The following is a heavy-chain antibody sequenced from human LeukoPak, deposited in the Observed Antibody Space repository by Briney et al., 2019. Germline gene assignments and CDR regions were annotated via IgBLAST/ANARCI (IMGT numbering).Heavy chain of an antibody. D-gene: IGHD6-6*01. Sequence: GGSLRLSCTASGFSFSGHWMHWARQLPGEGLGWVSRISPTGSTTSYADSVKGRFTLSRDNAKNTLYLQVNNLRAEDTAVYYCARGPNSNWSGLDFWGQGTLLTVSS. CDR1: GFSFSGHW. J-gene: IGHJ4*02. CDR2: ISPTGSTT. V-gene: IGHV3-74*01. CDR3: ARGPNSNWSGLDF.